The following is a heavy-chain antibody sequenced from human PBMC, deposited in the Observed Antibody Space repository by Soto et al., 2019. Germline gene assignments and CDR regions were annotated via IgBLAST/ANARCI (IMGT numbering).Heavy chain of an antibody. CDR3: ARVSSNSGYSPPFDY. J-gene: IGHJ4*02. CDR1: GFTFSSYS. D-gene: IGHD3-22*01. Sequence: GGSLRLSCAASGFTFSSYSMNWVRQAPGKGLEWVSYISSSSSTIYYADSVKGRFTISRDNAKNSLYLQMNSLRDEDTAVYYCARVSSNSGYSPPFDYWVREPWSPSPQ. V-gene: IGHV3-48*02. CDR2: ISSSSSTI.